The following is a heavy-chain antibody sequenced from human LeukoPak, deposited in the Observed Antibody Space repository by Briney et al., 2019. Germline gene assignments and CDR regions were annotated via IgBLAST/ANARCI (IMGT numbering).Heavy chain of an antibody. CDR2: ISYDGSNK. D-gene: IGHD6-19*01. CDR1: GFTFSSYG. Sequence: GRSLRLSCAASGFTFSSYGMHWVRQAPGKGLEWVVVISYDGSNKYYADSVKGRFTISRDNSKNTLYLQMNSLRAEDTAVYYCARGWAVAGPFDYWGQGTLVTVSS. CDR3: ARGWAVAGPFDY. V-gene: IGHV3-30*03. J-gene: IGHJ4*02.